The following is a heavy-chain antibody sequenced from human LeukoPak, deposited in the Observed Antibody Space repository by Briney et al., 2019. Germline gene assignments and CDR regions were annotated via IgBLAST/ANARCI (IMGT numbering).Heavy chain of an antibody. Sequence: GGSLRLSCAASGFTFSSYWMSWVRQAPGKGLEWVANVKQDGSEKYYVDSVKGRFTISRDNAKSSLYLQMNSPRAEDTAVYYCVRDIHRYYADYWGQGTLVTVSS. CDR3: VRDIHRYYADY. CDR2: VKQDGSEK. J-gene: IGHJ4*02. V-gene: IGHV3-7*01. CDR1: GFTFSSYW. D-gene: IGHD3-3*01.